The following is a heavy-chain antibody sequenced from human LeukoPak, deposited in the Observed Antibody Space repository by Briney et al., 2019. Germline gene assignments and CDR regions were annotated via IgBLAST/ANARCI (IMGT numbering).Heavy chain of an antibody. Sequence: GGSLRLSCAASGFTVSSNYMSWVRQAPGKGLEWVSVIYSGGSTYYADSVKGRFIISRDNSKNTLYLQMNSLRAEDTAVYYCARDFGSYSPSDYWGQGTLVTVSS. J-gene: IGHJ4*02. CDR3: ARDFGSYSPSDY. CDR1: GFTVSSNY. D-gene: IGHD1-26*01. CDR2: IYSGGST. V-gene: IGHV3-53*01.